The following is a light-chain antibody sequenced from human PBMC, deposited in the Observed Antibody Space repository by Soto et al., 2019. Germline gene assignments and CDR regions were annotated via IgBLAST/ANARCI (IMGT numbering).Light chain of an antibody. CDR2: DAY. V-gene: IGKV1-5*01. CDR1: QIISSR. Sequence: DIQMTQSPSILSASVGDRVTITCRASQIISSRLAWYQQKPGKAPKLVIYDAYNLESGVPSRFSGSGSGTEFTLTISSLQPDDFATYYCQQYNSYSLTFGGGTKVEIK. J-gene: IGKJ4*01. CDR3: QQYNSYSLT.